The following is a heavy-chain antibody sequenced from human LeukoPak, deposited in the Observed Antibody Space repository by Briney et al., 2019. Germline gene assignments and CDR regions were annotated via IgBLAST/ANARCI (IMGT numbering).Heavy chain of an antibody. J-gene: IGHJ4*02. Sequence: SVKVSCKASGGTFSSYAISWVRQAPGQGLEWMGGIIPIFGTANYAQKFQGRVTITTDESTSTAYMELSSLRSEDTAVYYCARAEGTHYDILAGSLRLDYWGQGTLVTVSS. D-gene: IGHD3-9*01. V-gene: IGHV1-69*05. CDR1: GGTFSSYA. CDR2: IIPIFGTA. CDR3: ARAEGTHYDILAGSLRLDY.